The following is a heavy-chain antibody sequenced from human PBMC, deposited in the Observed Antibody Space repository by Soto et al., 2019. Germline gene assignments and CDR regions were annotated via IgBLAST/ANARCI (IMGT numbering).Heavy chain of an antibody. D-gene: IGHD6-6*01. Sequence: PGGSLRLPCAASGFTFDDYAMHWCRQAPGKGLGWVSGISWNSGSIGYAESVKGRFTISRDSAKNSLYLQMNSLRGEGTDLYYCAQETRGIAALNVARPYYYCYGMDVWGQGTTVTVSS. CDR3: AQETRGIAALNVARPYYYCYGMDV. J-gene: IGHJ6*02. CDR2: ISWNSGSI. CDR1: GFTFDDYA. V-gene: IGHV3-9*01.